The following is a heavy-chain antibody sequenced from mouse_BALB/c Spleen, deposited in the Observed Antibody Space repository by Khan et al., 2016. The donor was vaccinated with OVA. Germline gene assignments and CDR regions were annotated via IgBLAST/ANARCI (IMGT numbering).Heavy chain of an antibody. Sequence: VQLQQSGPELVKPGASVKMSCKASGYTFTSYVIHWVKQKPGQGLEWIGYIYPYNDDTKSNEKFKGKATLTSDKSSSSAYMELSSLTSETSAVYCCARNDRYVVYFDYWGQGTALTVSS. CDR3: ARNDRYVVYFDY. D-gene: IGHD2-14*01. J-gene: IGHJ2*01. CDR1: GYTFTSYV. CDR2: IYPYNDDT. V-gene: IGHV1S136*01.